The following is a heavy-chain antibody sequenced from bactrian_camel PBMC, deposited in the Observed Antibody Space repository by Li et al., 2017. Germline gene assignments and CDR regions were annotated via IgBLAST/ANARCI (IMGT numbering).Heavy chain of an antibody. J-gene: IGHJ6*01. CDR2: IDSLGLT. D-gene: IGHD7*01. CDR3: AADGRSWCRSAALLRRADFGY. Sequence: VQLVESGGGSVQAGGSLRLSCAASGYTVSSYCMAWFRQAPGKEREGLATIDSLGLTSYADSVKGRFTISKDNAKNTLSLQMNSLKPEDTAMYYCAADGRSWCRSAALLRRADFGYWGQGTQVTVS. V-gene: IGHV3S26*01. CDR1: GYTVSSYC.